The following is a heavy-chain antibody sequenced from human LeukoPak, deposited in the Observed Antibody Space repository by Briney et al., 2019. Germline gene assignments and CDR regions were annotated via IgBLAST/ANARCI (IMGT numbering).Heavy chain of an antibody. CDR3: AGYYGRRFDP. Sequence: GGSLRLSCAASSFPFSSYSMDWVRQPPGKGLEWVSYISSSSSTIYYADSVKGRFTISRDNAKNSLYLQMNSLRDEDTAVYYCAGYYGRRFDPWGQGTLVTVSS. V-gene: IGHV3-48*02. CDR2: ISSSSSTI. CDR1: SFPFSSYS. D-gene: IGHD4-17*01. J-gene: IGHJ5*02.